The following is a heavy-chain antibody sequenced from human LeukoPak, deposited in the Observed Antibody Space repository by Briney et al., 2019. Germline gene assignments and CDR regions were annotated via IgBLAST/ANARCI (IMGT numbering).Heavy chain of an antibody. Sequence: SETLSLTCAVYGGSFSDYFWNWIRQTPGKGLEWIGEINHGGGTNYNPSLKSRATISVDTSKKQFSLNLTSVTAADTAVYYCARGGEIQLWVLVDWGQGTLVTVSS. CDR3: ARGGEIQLWVLVD. J-gene: IGHJ4*02. CDR1: GGSFSDYF. D-gene: IGHD5-18*01. CDR2: INHGGGT. V-gene: IGHV4-34*01.